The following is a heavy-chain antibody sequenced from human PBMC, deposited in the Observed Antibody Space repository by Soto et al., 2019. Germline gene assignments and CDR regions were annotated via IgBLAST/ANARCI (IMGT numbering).Heavy chain of an antibody. CDR2: IYYSGST. CDR1: GGSISSYY. D-gene: IGHD3-10*01. J-gene: IGHJ6*03. Sequence: PSETLSLTCTVSGGSISSYYWSWIRQPPGKGLEWIGYIYYSGSTNYNPSLKSRVTISVDTSKNQFSLKLSSVTAADTAVYYCARHYNSDQVYYYGSGSYYTALLARPPWYYYYYMDVWGKGTTVTVSS. CDR3: ARHYNSDQVYYYGSGSYYTALLARPPWYYYYYMDV. V-gene: IGHV4-59*08.